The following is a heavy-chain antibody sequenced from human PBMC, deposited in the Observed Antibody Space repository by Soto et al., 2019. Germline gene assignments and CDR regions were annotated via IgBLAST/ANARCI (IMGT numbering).Heavy chain of an antibody. CDR3: ARGARVRNYVRGIDAFDI. D-gene: IGHD3-10*02. CDR1: GGSFSGYY. J-gene: IGHJ3*02. Sequence: SETLSLTCAVYGGSFSGYYWSWIRQPPGKGLEWIGEINHSGSTNYNPSLKSRVTISVDTSKNQFSLKLSSVTAADTAVYYCARGARVRNYVRGIDAFDIWGQGTMVTVSS. V-gene: IGHV4-34*01. CDR2: INHSGST.